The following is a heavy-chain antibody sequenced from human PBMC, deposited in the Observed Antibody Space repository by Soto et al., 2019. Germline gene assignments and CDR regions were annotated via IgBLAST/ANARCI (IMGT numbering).Heavy chain of an antibody. CDR2: ISGSGGST. CDR1: GFTFSSYA. CDR3: AKADYFDGSGYYDNAFDV. V-gene: IGHV3-23*01. J-gene: IGHJ3*01. D-gene: IGHD3-22*01. Sequence: PGGSLRLSCAASGFTFSSYAMSWVRQAPGEGLEWVSAISGSGGSTYYADSVQGRFTICRDNSRNTLDLQMSSLRAEDTAIYSCAKADYFDGSGYYDNAFDVWGQGSMVTISS.